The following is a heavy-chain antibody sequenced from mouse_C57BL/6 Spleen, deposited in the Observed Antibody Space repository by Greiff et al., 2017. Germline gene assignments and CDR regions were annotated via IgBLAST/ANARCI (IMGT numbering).Heavy chain of an antibody. CDR1: GYTFTSYW. J-gene: IGHJ2*01. CDR2: IDPSDSYT. V-gene: IGHV1-69*01. Sequence: QVQLQQPGAELVMPGASVKLSCKASGYTFTSYWMHWVKQRPGQGLEWIGEIDPSDSYTNYNQKFKGKSTLTVDKSSSTAYMQLSSLTSEDSAVYYCARGGRPDYWGQGTTLTVSS. D-gene: IGHD3-3*01. CDR3: ARGGRPDY.